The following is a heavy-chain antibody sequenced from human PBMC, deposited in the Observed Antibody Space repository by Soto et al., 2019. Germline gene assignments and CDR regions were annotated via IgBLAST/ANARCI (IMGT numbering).Heavy chain of an antibody. V-gene: IGHV4-59*01. Sequence: SETLSLTCTVSGGSISSYYWSWIRQPPGKGLEWIGYIYYSGSTNYNPSLKSRVTISVDTSKNQFSLKLSSVTAADTAVYYCARVSMVTYYYYYYMDVWGKGTTVTVSS. J-gene: IGHJ6*03. CDR1: GGSISSYY. CDR2: IYYSGST. D-gene: IGHD5-18*01. CDR3: ARVSMVTYYYYYYMDV.